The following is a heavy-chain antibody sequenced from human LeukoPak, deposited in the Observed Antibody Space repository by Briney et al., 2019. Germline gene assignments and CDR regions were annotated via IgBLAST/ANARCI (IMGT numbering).Heavy chain of an antibody. V-gene: IGHV4-59*01. CDR3: AREGDGDHAALDY. D-gene: IGHD4-17*01. Sequence: SETLSLTCTISGGTISSYYWTWFRQSPGIRPEWLGYIYYNGATNYNPSLKSRVTISIDTSKNQISLRLSSVTAADTAVYYCAREGDGDHAALDYWGRGTLVTVSS. CDR2: IYYNGAT. J-gene: IGHJ4*02. CDR1: GGTISSYY.